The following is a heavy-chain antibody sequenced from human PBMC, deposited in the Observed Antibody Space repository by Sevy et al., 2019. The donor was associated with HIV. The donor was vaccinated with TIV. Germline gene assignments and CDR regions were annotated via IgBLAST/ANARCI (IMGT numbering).Heavy chain of an antibody. CDR3: ARDPSGNYLTPHYRDYYGLDV. D-gene: IGHD1-7*01. CDR2: MNPNNGNT. Sequence: ASVKVSCKTSGYTFSSHDINWVRQAPGQGLEWMGWMNPNNGNTGYVQKFQDRVTMTRDSSIATAYMELRGLTSDDTAVYYCARDPSGNYLTPHYRDYYGLDVCGQGTAVTVSS. V-gene: IGHV1-8*01. J-gene: IGHJ6*02. CDR1: GYTFSSHD.